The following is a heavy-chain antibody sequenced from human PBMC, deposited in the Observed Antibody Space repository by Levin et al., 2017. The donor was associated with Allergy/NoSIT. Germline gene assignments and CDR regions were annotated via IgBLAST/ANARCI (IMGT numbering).Heavy chain of an antibody. CDR1: GFTVSSNY. D-gene: IGHD2-15*01. CDR3: ARVCSGGSCDLSFDY. CDR2: IYSGGST. J-gene: IGHJ4*02. Sequence: HPGESLKISCAASGFTVSSNYMSWVRQAPGKGLEWVSVIYSGGSTYYADSVKGRFTISRDNSKNTLYLQMNSLRAEDTAVYYCARVCSGGSCDLSFDYWGQGTLVTVSS. V-gene: IGHV3-53*01.